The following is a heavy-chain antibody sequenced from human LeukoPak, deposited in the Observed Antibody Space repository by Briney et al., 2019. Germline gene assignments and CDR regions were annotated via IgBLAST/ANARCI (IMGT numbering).Heavy chain of an antibody. CDR3: ARDRAAVAGINVDY. CDR1: GFTFSDYS. D-gene: IGHD6-19*01. Sequence: PGGSLRLSCPASGFTFSDYSMSWVRQAPGKGLEWVSSISSSSDYIYYADSVKGRFTISRDNARNSLYLQMNSLRAEDTAVYYCARDRAAVAGINVDYWGQGTLVTVSS. CDR2: ISSSSDYI. J-gene: IGHJ4*02. V-gene: IGHV3-21*01.